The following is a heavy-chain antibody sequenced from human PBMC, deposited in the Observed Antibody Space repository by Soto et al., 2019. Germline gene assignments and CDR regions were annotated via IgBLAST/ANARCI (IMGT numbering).Heavy chain of an antibody. D-gene: IGHD3-10*01. Sequence: PGGSLRLSCAASGFTFGNYAMSWVRQAPGKGLEWVSIISQTGDRTNYADSVRGRFTISRDNSKNALYLQMDSLRAEDTAVYYCAKDYYGSGSYYKSPYDHWGQGT. CDR1: GFTFGNYA. CDR2: ISQTGDRT. V-gene: IGHV3-23*01. CDR3: AKDYYGSGSYYKSPYDH. J-gene: IGHJ4*02.